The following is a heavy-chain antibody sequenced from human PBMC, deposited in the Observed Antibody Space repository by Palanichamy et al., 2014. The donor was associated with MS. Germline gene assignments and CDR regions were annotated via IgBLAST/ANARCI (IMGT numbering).Heavy chain of an antibody. D-gene: IGHD2-15*01. Sequence: SWIRQPPGKGLEWIGYIYHSGSTYYNPSLKSRVTISVDRSKNQFSLKLSSVTAADTAVYYCARGVVVVVAATFVWFDPWGQGTLVTVSS. J-gene: IGHJ5*02. CDR2: IYHSGST. V-gene: IGHV4-30-2*01. CDR3: ARGVVVVVAATFVWFDP.